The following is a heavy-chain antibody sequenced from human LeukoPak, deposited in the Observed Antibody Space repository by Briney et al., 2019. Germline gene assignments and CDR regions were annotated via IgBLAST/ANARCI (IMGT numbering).Heavy chain of an antibody. J-gene: IGHJ3*02. CDR2: IYYSGST. CDR3: ARGPYYYDSSGNAFDI. D-gene: IGHD3-22*01. V-gene: IGHV4-59*01. CDR1: GGSISSYY. Sequence: SETLSLTCTLSGGSISSYYWSWLRQPPRKGLEWIGYIYYSGSTNYNPSLTSRVTISVDTFKNQFSLKLSSVTAADTAVYYCARGPYYYDSSGNAFDIWGQGTMVTVSS.